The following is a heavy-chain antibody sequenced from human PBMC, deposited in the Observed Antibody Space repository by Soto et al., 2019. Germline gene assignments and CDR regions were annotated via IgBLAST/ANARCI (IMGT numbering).Heavy chain of an antibody. Sequence: QVHLVQSGAEVKKPGSSVKVSCKAFGGTFSTYAISWVRQAPGQGLEWMGGIIPIFGTANYAQKFQGRVTITADVSTSTAYMQLSGLRSEDSAVYYCARGSAPAATPYYFDYWGQGTLVIVSS. CDR3: ARGSAPAATPYYFDY. V-gene: IGHV1-69*01. CDR1: GGTFSTYA. CDR2: IIPIFGTA. J-gene: IGHJ4*02. D-gene: IGHD1-26*01.